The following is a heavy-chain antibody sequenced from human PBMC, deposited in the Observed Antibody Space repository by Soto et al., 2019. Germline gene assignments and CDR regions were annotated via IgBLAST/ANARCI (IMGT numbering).Heavy chain of an antibody. V-gene: IGHV1-69*08. CDR1: GGTFSSYT. J-gene: IGHJ6*02. Sequence: QVQLVQSGAEVKKPGSSVEVSCKASGGTFSSYTISWVRQAPGQGLEWMGRIIPILGIANYAQKFQGRVTITEDKSTSTAYMELSSLRSEDTAVYYCARDRITMVRGVTLGYYYYYGMDVWGQGTTVTVSS. CDR3: ARDRITMVRGVTLGYYYYYGMDV. D-gene: IGHD3-10*01. CDR2: IIPILGIA.